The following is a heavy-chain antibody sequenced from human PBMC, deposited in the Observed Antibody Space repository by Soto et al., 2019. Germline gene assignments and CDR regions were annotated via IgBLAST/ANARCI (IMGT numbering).Heavy chain of an antibody. Sequence: QITLKESGPTLVKPTQTLTLTCTFSGFSLSTSGVGVGWIRQPPGKALEWLTFIYWDDDKRNSPFLKSRLTITTATSKNQVVLTMTNMYPVDTATYYCAHLVGAGITCYFDSWGQGTLVTVSS. CDR1: GFSLSTSGVG. J-gene: IGHJ4*02. CDR3: AHLVGAGITCYFDS. V-gene: IGHV2-5*02. D-gene: IGHD1-26*01. CDR2: IYWDDDK.